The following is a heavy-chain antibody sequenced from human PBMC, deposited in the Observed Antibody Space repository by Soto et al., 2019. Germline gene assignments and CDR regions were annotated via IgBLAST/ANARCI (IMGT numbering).Heavy chain of an antibody. CDR1: GVSVRSYT. D-gene: IGHD2-21*02. V-gene: IGHV4-4*07. Sequence: RSETPSLTCIVSGVSVRSYTWSWVRQPANKGLEWIGRVFSSVSATYNPSLKSRVSISMDTPENRISLKLDSVTAADAGVYFCARDGMTTGDTWGPGTLVTVSS. J-gene: IGHJ4*02. CDR2: VFSSVSA. CDR3: ARDGMTTGDT.